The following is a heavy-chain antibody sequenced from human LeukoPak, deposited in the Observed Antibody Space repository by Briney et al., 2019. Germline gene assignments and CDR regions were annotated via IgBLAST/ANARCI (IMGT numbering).Heavy chain of an antibody. CDR3: ARGGGPMIRSDFDF. Sequence: GGSLRLSCTASGFSFSFYNMNWVRQAPGRGLEWIAYISSSSSLIYYADSVKGRFTISRDNAKNSLYLHMNSLKDDDTAVYSCARGGGPMIRSDFDFWGQGTLVTVSS. V-gene: IGHV3-48*02. D-gene: IGHD3-10*01. CDR1: GFSFSFYN. J-gene: IGHJ4*02. CDR2: ISSSSSLI.